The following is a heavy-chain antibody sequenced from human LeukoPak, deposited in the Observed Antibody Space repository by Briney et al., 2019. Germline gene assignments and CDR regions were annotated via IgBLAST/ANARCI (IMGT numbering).Heavy chain of an antibody. Sequence: PGGSLRLSCAASGFTFSSYSMNWVRQAPGKGLEWVSSISSSSSYIYYADSVKGRFTISRDNAKNSLYLQMNSLRAEDTAVYYCARAPSAARPMTNWFDPWGQGTLVTVSS. CDR2: ISSSSSYI. D-gene: IGHD6-6*01. CDR3: ARAPSAARPMTNWFDP. V-gene: IGHV3-21*01. CDR1: GFTFSSYS. J-gene: IGHJ5*02.